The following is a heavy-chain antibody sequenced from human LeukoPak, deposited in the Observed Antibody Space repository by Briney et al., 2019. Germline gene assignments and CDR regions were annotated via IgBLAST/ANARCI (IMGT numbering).Heavy chain of an antibody. D-gene: IGHD6-13*01. V-gene: IGHV1-2*02. J-gene: IGHJ4*02. CDR1: GYTFTGYY. CDR3: ARLGGGSSSWVDY. Sequence: GASVKVSCKASGYTFTGYYMHWVRQAPGRGLEWMGWINPNSGGTNYAQKFQGRVTMTRDTSISTAYMELSRLRSDDTAVYYCARLGGGSSSWVDYWGQGTLVTVSS. CDR2: INPNSGGT.